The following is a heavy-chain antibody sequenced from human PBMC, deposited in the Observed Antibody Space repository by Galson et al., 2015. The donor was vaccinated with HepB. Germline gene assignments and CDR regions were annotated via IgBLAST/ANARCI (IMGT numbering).Heavy chain of an antibody. CDR3: AREPGNIMITFGGVIVNDYYGMDV. D-gene: IGHD3-16*02. J-gene: IGHJ6*02. Sequence: SLRLSCAASGFTFSSYSMNWVRQAPGKGLEWVSYISSSSSTIYYADSVKGRFTISRDNAKNSLYLQMNSLRDEDTAVYYCAREPGNIMITFGGVIVNDYYGMDVWGQGTTVTVSS. V-gene: IGHV3-48*02. CDR1: GFTFSSYS. CDR2: ISSSSSTI.